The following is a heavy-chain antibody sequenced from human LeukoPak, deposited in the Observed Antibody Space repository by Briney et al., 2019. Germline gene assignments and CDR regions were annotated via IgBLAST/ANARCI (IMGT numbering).Heavy chain of an antibody. CDR2: MNPNSGNT. D-gene: IGHD3-3*01. V-gene: IGHV1-8*02. CDR3: ARGNYWGVVGTTLYYYYGMDV. CDR1: GYTFTGYY. Sequence: ASVKVSCKASGYTFTGYYMHWVRQAPGQGLEWMGWMNPNSGNTGYAQKFQGRVTMTRNTSISTAYMELSSLRSEDTAVYYCARGNYWGVVGTTLYYYYGMDVWGQGTTVTVSS. J-gene: IGHJ6*02.